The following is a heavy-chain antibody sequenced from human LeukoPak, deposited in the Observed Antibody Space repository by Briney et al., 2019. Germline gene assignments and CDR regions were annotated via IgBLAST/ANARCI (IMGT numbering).Heavy chain of an antibody. J-gene: IGHJ4*02. V-gene: IGHV1-18*01. CDR1: GYTFTSYG. CDR2: ISAYNGNT. D-gene: IGHD6-19*01. CDR3: ARESGWYSAFDY. Sequence: SVKISFKASGYTFTSYGISRVRQAPGQGREWMGWISAYNGNTNYAQKLQGRVNMTTDTSTSTAYMELRSLRSDDTAVYYCARESGWYSAFDYWGQGTLVTVSS.